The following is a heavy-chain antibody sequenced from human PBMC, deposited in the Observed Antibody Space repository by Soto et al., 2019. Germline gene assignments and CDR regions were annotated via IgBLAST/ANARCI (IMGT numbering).Heavy chain of an antibody. J-gene: IGHJ2*01. CDR2: ISSAGGGT. CDR1: GVAFSSYA. Sequence: GVSLRLSCAASGVAFSSYAMSWVRQAPGKGLEWVSAISSAGGGTYYADSVKGRFTISRDNSKNSLYLQMNSLRDEDTAVYYCARETPYYDSSGYDLYWYFDLWGRGTLVTVSS. CDR3: ARETPYYDSSGYDLYWYFDL. D-gene: IGHD3-22*01. V-gene: IGHV3-23*01.